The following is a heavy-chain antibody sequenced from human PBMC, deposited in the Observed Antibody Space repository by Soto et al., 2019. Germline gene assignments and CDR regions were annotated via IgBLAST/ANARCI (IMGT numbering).Heavy chain of an antibody. J-gene: IGHJ6*02. CDR2: IIPIFGTA. V-gene: IGHV1-69*13. D-gene: IGHD6-6*01. CDR3: ARERIAAQCMDV. CDR1: GYVFTSYG. Sequence: QVQLVQSGAEVKKPGASVKVSCEASGYVFTSYGITWVRQVPGQGFEWMGWIIPIFGTANYAQKFQGRVTITADESTSTAYMELSSLRSEDTAVYYCARERIAAQCMDVWGQGTTVTVSS.